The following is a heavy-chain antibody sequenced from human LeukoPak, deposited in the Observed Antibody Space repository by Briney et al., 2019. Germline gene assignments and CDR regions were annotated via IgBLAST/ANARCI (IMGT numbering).Heavy chain of an antibody. D-gene: IGHD2-2*01. CDR2: IYPGDSDT. CDR1: GYSFTSYW. CDR3: ARHTSTRSYFYYYYMDV. Sequence: GESLKISCKGSGYSFTSYWIGWVRQMPGKSLEWMGIIYPGDSDTRYSASFQGELTLPADKSLSAAYLQWSSLKASDNAMYYCARHTSTRSYFYYYYMDVWGKGTTVTVSS. V-gene: IGHV5-51*01. J-gene: IGHJ6*03.